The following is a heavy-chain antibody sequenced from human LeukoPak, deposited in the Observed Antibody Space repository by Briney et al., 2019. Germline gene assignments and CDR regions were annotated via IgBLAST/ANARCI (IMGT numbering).Heavy chain of an antibody. D-gene: IGHD3-10*01. CDR3: ARGGAEWGSGSYYNELVDY. CDR2: IYYSGST. V-gene: IGHV4-30-4*01. CDR1: GGSISSGDYY. Sequence: SQTLSLTCTVSGGSISSGDYYWGWIRQPPGKGLEWIGYIYYSGSTYYNPSLKSRVTISVDTSKNQFSLKLSSVTAADTAVYYCARGGAEWGSGSYYNELVDYWGQGTLVTVSS. J-gene: IGHJ4*02.